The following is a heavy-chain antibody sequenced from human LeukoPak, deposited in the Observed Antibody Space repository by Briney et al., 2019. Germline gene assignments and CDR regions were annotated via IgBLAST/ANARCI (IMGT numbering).Heavy chain of an antibody. J-gene: IGHJ4*02. CDR1: GGSFSGYY. Sequence: SETLSLTCAVYGGSFSGYYWSWIRQPPGKGLEWIGEINHSGSTNYNPSLKSRVTISVDTSKNQFSLKLSSVAAADTAVYYCASATYYDYVWGSYRYNNWGQGTLVTVSS. D-gene: IGHD3-16*02. CDR2: INHSGST. V-gene: IGHV4-34*01. CDR3: ASATYYDYVWGSYRYNN.